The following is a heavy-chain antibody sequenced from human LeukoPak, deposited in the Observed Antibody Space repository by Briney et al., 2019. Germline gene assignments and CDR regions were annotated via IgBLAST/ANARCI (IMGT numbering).Heavy chain of an antibody. V-gene: IGHV3-66*01. J-gene: IGHJ4*02. CDR1: GFTVSSNY. CDR3: ARDLAGYNSFDY. CDR2: IYSGGST. Sequence: GGSLRLSCAVSGFTVSSNYMSWVRQAPGEGLEWVSVIYSGGSTYYADSVKGRFTISRDNSKNTLYLQMNSLRAEDTAVYYCARDLAGYNSFDYWGQGTLVTVSS. D-gene: IGHD5-24*01.